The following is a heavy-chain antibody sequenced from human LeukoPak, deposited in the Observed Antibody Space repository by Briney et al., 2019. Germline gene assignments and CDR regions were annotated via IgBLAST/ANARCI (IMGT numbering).Heavy chain of an antibody. Sequence: PGGSLRLSCAASGFTFTIYAMNWVRQAPGKGLEWVSGISGRGGTPYYAESVKGRFTISRDNSKNTLYLQLNSLRVEDMAVYYRAKDRVARDFESSAFDYWGQGTLVTVSS. V-gene: IGHV3-23*01. D-gene: IGHD3-22*01. CDR1: GFTFTIYA. J-gene: IGHJ4*02. CDR2: ISGRGGTP. CDR3: AKDRVARDFESSAFDY.